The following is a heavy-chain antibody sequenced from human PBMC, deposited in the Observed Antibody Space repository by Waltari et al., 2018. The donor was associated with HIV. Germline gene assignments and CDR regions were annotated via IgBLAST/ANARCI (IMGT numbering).Heavy chain of an antibody. V-gene: IGHV3-66*01. CDR1: GFTVRTNY. D-gene: IGHD4-17*01. Sequence: EVQLVESGGGSVQPGGSLRLSCAASGFTVRTNYMRWVRQAPGKGLEWVSLITDGGTTYYADSVKGRFTISRDTSKNTVHLQMISLRAEDTAVYFCAREYNPVTTTSYYFDYWGQGTLVTVSS. CDR3: AREYNPVTTTSYYFDY. J-gene: IGHJ4*02. CDR2: ITDGGTT.